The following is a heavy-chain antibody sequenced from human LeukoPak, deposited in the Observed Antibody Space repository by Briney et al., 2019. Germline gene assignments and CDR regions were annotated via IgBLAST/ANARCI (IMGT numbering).Heavy chain of an antibody. CDR2: IRFDGSNR. CDR3: AKDTAAYDSSAYYNPYIDY. CDR1: GFTFSSYG. D-gene: IGHD3-22*01. J-gene: IGHJ4*02. V-gene: IGHV3-30*02. Sequence: GGSLRLSCAASGFTFSSYGMHWVRQAPGKRLEWVAVIRFDGSNRYSADSVKGRFTISRDNSKNTLFLQMNSLRPDDTAVFYCAKDTAAYDSSAYYNPYIDYWGQGTLVTVSS.